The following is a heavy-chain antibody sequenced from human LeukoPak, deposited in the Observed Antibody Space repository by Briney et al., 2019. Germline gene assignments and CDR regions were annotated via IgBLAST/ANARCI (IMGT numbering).Heavy chain of an antibody. V-gene: IGHV3-21*01. CDR1: GFTFSSYS. CDR3: ARDANSVGYYYDLGGSWFDP. Sequence: GGSLRLSCAASGFTFSSYSMNWVRQAPGKGLEWVSSISSSSSYIYYADSVKGRFTISRDNAKNSLYLQMNSLRAEDTAVYYCARDANSVGYYYDLGGSWFDPWGQGTLVTVSS. CDR2: ISSSSSYI. D-gene: IGHD3-10*01. J-gene: IGHJ5*02.